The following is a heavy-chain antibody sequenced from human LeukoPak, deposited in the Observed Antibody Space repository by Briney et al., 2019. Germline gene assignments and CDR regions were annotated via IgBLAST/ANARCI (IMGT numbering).Heavy chain of an antibody. CDR1: VYTLTELS. CDR2: FDLEYGET. D-gene: IGHD3-22*01. J-gene: IGHJ4*02. Sequence: ASVKVSCKVSVYTLTELSMHWVRQAPGKGLEGMGGFDLEYGETIYAQKFQGRVTMTEDTSTDTAYMELSSLRSEDTAVYYCATARVLSGYYLNLKYYFDYWGQGTLVTVSS. V-gene: IGHV1-24*01. CDR3: ATARVLSGYYLNLKYYFDY.